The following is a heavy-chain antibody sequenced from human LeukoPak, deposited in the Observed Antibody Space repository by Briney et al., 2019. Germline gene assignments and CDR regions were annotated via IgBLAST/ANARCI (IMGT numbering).Heavy chain of an antibody. J-gene: IGHJ4*02. CDR3: ARDVDIVVVPAAMGFDY. Sequence: PGGSLRLSCAASGFTFSDYYMSWIRQAPGKGLEWVSYISSSGSTIYYADSVKGRFTISRDNAKNSLYLQMNSLRAEDTAVYYCARDVDIVVVPAAMGFDYWGQGTLVTVSS. D-gene: IGHD2-2*01. CDR2: ISSSGSTI. CDR1: GFTFSDYY. V-gene: IGHV3-11*01.